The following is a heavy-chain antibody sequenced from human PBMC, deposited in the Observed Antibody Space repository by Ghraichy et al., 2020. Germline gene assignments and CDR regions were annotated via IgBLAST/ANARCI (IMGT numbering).Heavy chain of an antibody. CDR3: ARDYAGATPFDY. D-gene: IGHD1-26*01. Sequence: GESLNISCAASGFTFSSYSMNWVRQGPGQGLEWISYISSSSGDIYYADSVKGRFTISRDNAKKSLYLQMNSLRDEDTALYYCARDYAGATPFDYWGLGTQVTVSS. V-gene: IGHV3-48*02. CDR2: ISSSSGDI. J-gene: IGHJ4*02. CDR1: GFTFSSYS.